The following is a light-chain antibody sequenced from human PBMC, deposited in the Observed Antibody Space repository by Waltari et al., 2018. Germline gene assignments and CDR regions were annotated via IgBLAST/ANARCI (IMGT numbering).Light chain of an antibody. CDR2: GAS. CDR1: QSVGST. CDR3: QQYHNWPPGT. Sequence: ETVMTQSPATLSVSPGEGATPPCRASQSVGSTVAWYQQKPGQAPRLLMYGASTRAAGIPARFSGSGSGTEFTLTISSLQSEDFAIYFCQQYHNWPPGTFGQGTTVEIK. V-gene: IGKV3-15*01. J-gene: IGKJ1*01.